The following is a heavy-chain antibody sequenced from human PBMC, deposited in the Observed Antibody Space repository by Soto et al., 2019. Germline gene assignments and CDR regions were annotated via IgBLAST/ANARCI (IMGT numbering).Heavy chain of an antibody. Sequence: QEELVESGGGVVQPGRSLRLSCTASGFTFNAFAMHWVRQAPGKGLEWVAVISFDGLNKYYPDSVKGRFVISRANSNNTVWLEMSSVRPEDTAVHYCARGDNDHGNLRYKYNMDVWGEGTTVVVST. J-gene: IGHJ6*01. D-gene: IGHD4-17*01. CDR1: GFTFNAFA. V-gene: IGHV3-30*03. CDR2: ISFDGLNK. CDR3: ARGDNDHGNLRYKYNMDV.